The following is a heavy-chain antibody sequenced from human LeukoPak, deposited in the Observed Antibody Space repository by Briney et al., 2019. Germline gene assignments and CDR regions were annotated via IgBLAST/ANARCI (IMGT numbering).Heavy chain of an antibody. Sequence: GGSLRLSCAASEFTFSSYRMNWVRQAPGKGLEWVSYITNSGNSKSYADSVKGRFTISRDNSKNTLYLQMNSLRAEDTAVYYCAKGIAARPTNFDYWGQGTLVTVSS. J-gene: IGHJ4*02. V-gene: IGHV3-48*01. CDR2: ITNSGNSK. D-gene: IGHD6-6*01. CDR1: EFTFSSYR. CDR3: AKGIAARPTNFDY.